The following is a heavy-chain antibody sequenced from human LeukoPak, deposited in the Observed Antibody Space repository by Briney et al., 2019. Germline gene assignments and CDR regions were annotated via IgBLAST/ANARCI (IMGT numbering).Heavy chain of an antibody. V-gene: IGHV3-53*01. CDR1: GFTLSSTY. CDR2: IYSGGNT. CDR3: ARDRYCSGGTCRYFDY. D-gene: IGHD2-15*01. J-gene: IGHJ4*02. Sequence: GGSLRLSCAASGFTLSSTYMSWVRQAPGDGLEWVSVIYSGGNTYYADSVKGRFTISRDNSKNTLYLQMNSLRAEDTAVYYCARDRYCSGGTCRYFDYWGQGTLVTVSS.